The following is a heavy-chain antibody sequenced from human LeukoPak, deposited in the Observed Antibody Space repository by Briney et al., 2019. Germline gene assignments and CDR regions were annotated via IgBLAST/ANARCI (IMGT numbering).Heavy chain of an antibody. V-gene: IGHV1-18*01. J-gene: IGHJ4*02. CDR1: GYPFNSYT. CDR2: ISAYHGNT. Sequence: ASVKVSCKASGYPFNSYTIAWVRQAPGQGLEWMGWISAYHGNTNYAQKFQGRVTLTTDTSTSTAYMELRSLRSDDTAVYYCARSSYCIDGSCYSPNWGQGTLVTVSS. CDR3: ARSSYCIDGSCYSPN. D-gene: IGHD2-15*01.